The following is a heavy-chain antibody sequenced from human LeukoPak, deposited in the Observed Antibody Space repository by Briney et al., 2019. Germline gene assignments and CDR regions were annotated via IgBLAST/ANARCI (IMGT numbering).Heavy chain of an antibody. V-gene: IGHV3-21*01. CDR1: GFSFGSYW. Sequence: GGSLRLSCAASGFSFGSYWMHWVRQAPGKGLEWVSSISSSSSYIYYADSVKGRFTISRDNAKNSLYLQMNSLRAEDTAVYYCARDGGYSYGYPLDYWGQGTLVTVSS. CDR3: ARDGGYSYGYPLDY. D-gene: IGHD5-18*01. J-gene: IGHJ4*02. CDR2: ISSSSSYI.